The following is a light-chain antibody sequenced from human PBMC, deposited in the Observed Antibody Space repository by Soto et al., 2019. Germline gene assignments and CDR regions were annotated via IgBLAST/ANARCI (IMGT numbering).Light chain of an antibody. CDR3: SSYTSSSTLV. Sequence: QSVLTQPASGSGSPGQSITISCTGTSSDGGGYNYVSWYQQHPGKAAKLMIYEVSNRPSGVSNRFSGSKSGNTASLTISGLQAEDEADYYCSSYTSSSTLVFGTGTKVTVL. CDR2: EVS. J-gene: IGLJ1*01. V-gene: IGLV2-14*01. CDR1: SSDGGGYNY.